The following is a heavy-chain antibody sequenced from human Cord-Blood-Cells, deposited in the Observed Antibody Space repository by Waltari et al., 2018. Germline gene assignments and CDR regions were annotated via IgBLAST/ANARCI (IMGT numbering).Heavy chain of an antibody. CDR2: IYYSGST. CDR1: GGSISSSSYY. J-gene: IGHJ3*02. CDR3: ARPQGICSGGSCYSDAFDI. V-gene: IGHV4-39*01. D-gene: IGHD2-15*01. Sequence: QLQLQESGPGLVKPSETLSLTCTVSGGSISSSSYYWGWIRQPPGQGLEWIGSIYYSGSTYYNPSLKSRVTISVDTSKNQFSLKLSSVTAADMAVYYCARPQGICSGGSCYSDAFDIWGQGTMVTVSS.